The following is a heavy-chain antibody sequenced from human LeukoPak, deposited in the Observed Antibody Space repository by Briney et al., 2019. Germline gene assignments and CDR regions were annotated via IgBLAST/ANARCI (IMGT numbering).Heavy chain of an antibody. CDR3: AKDHYYDSSGYYPSCFDY. Sequence: GGSLRLSCAASGFTFSSYAISWVRQAPGKGLEWVSAISGSGGSTYYADSVKGRFTISRDNSKNTLYLQMNSLRAEDTAVYYCAKDHYYDSSGYYPSCFDYWGQGTLVTVSS. V-gene: IGHV3-23*01. J-gene: IGHJ4*02. CDR1: GFTFSSYA. CDR2: ISGSGGST. D-gene: IGHD3-22*01.